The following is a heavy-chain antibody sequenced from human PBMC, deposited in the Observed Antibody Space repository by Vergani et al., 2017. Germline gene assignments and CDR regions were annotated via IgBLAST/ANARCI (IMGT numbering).Heavy chain of an antibody. J-gene: IGHJ4*02. CDR1: GYIFTTYG. V-gene: IGHV1-18*01. Sequence: QVQLVQSGAEVKKPGASVKVSCKASGYIFTTYGISWLRQAPGQGLEWMGWSSAYNGNTDYAQILQGRVTMTTDISTSTAYMELRSLRSDDTAVYYCARDLGARGSLSFFDFWGQGTLVTVSS. CDR2: SSAYNGNT. CDR3: ARDLGARGSLSFFDF. D-gene: IGHD3-16*01.